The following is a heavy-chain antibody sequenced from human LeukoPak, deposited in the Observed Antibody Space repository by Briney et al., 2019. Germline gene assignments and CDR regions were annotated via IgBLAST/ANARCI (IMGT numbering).Heavy chain of an antibody. CDR2: ISYDGSNK. CDR3: AAWAGIAVSGFEGPFDY. V-gene: IGHV3-30-3*01. J-gene: IGHJ4*01. Sequence: GGSLRLSCAASGFTFSSYPMHWVRQAPGKGLEWVTVISYDGSNKYYADSVKGRFTISRDNSKNTLYLQMNSLGAEDTAVYYCAAWAGIAVSGFEGPFDYWGQGTLVTVSS. CDR1: GFTFSSYP. D-gene: IGHD6-19*01.